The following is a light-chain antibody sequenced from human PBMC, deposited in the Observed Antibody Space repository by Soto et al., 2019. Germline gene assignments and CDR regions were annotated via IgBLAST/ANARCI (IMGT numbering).Light chain of an antibody. CDR3: QSYDSRNHVV. J-gene: IGLJ2*01. Sequence: NFMLTQPHSVSESPGRTVTISCTRSSGSIASNFVQWFQQRPGSAPTTVIYEDNQRPSGVPDRFSGSIDSSSDPASLTISGLETEDEADYYCQSYDSRNHVVFGGGTKVTVL. CDR1: SGSIASNF. V-gene: IGLV6-57*04. CDR2: EDN.